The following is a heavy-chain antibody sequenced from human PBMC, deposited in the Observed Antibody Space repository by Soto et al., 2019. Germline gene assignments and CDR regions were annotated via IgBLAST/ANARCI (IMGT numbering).Heavy chain of an antibody. J-gene: IGHJ5*02. D-gene: IGHD3-22*01. Sequence: QVQLVQSGAEVKKPGASVKVSCKASGYTFTSYGISWVRQAPGQGLEWMGWISAYNGNTNYAQKLQGRVTMTTDTATKIAYLELRSLRSDDTAVYYCARDLIDLYYCHSSGYYLGNWFDPWGQGTLVTVSS. V-gene: IGHV1-18*01. CDR2: ISAYNGNT. CDR3: ARDLIDLYYCHSSGYYLGNWFDP. CDR1: GYTFTSYG.